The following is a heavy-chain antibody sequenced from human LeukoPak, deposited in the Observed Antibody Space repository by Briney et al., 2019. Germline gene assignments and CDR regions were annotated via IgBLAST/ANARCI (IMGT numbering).Heavy chain of an antibody. J-gene: IGHJ4*02. CDR3: AKGTGLVGATEY. V-gene: IGHV3-23*01. D-gene: IGHD1-26*01. Sequence: GGSLRLSCAASGFTFSNYAMRWVRQAPGKGLEWVSGISGSGSSTYYADSVKGRFTISRDNSKNTLYLQMNSLRAEDTALYYCAKGTGLVGATEYWGQGTLVTVSS. CDR2: ISGSGSST. CDR1: GFTFSNYA.